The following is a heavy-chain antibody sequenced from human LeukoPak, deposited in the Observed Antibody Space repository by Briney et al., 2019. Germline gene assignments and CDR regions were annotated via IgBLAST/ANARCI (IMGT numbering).Heavy chain of an antibody. J-gene: IGHJ6*02. CDR3: ARSITGTTPRMDV. D-gene: IGHD1-7*01. Sequence: SETLSLTCTVSGGSISSSSYYWGWIRQPPGKGLEWIGSIYYSGSTYYNPSLKSRVTISVDTSKNQFPLKLSSVTAADTAVYYCARSITGTTPRMDVWGQGTTVTVSS. CDR1: GGSISSSSYY. V-gene: IGHV4-39*01. CDR2: IYYSGST.